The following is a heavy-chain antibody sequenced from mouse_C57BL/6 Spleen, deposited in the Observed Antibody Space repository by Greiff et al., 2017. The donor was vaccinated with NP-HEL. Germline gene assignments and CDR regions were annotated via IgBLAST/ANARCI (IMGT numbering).Heavy chain of an antibody. Sequence: EVKLVESGGGLVKPGGSLKLSCAASGFTFSDYGMHWVRQAPEKGLEWVAYISSGSSTIYYADTVKGRFTIPRDNAKNTLLLQMTSLRSDDTTMYYCARGSYYCGNVDYGGQGTTLTVSS. J-gene: IGHJ2*01. D-gene: IGHD2-12*01. V-gene: IGHV5-17*01. CDR2: ISSGSSTI. CDR1: GFTFSDYG. CDR3: ARGSYYCGNVDY.